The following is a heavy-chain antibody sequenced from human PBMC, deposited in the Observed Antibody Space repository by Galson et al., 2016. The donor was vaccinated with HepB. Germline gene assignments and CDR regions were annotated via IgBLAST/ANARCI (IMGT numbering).Heavy chain of an antibody. J-gene: IGHJ3*01. CDR3: ARAVGFYDSGTWGKNAFDV. V-gene: IGHV4-59*01. CDR1: GGSISSYF. D-gene: IGHD3-22*01. Sequence: SETLSLTCTVSGGSISSYFWSWIRQPPGKELEWIGYIYYGGSTHSHPSLNSRVTTSVDTSKNQFSLKLSSVTAADTAVYYCARAVGFYDSGTWGKNAFDVWGPGTMVTVSS. CDR2: IYYGGST.